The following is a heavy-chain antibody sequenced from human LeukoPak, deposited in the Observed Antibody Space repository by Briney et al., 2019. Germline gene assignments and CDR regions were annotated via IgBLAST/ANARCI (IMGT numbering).Heavy chain of an antibody. CDR3: ARGAHTRWYSSSWYIDY. Sequence: GASVKVSCKASGYTFTSYDINWVRQATGQGLEWMGWMNPNSGNTGYAQKFQGRVAITRNTSISTAYMELSSLRSEDTAVYYCARGAHTRWYSSSWYIDYWGQGTLVTVSS. CDR2: MNPNSGNT. V-gene: IGHV1-8*03. J-gene: IGHJ4*02. D-gene: IGHD6-13*01. CDR1: GYTFTSYD.